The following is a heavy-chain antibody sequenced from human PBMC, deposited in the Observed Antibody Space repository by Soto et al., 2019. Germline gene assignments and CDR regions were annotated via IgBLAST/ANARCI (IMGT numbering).Heavy chain of an antibody. CDR1: GVTFSSET. CDR3: ATELGDNPASHVDS. V-gene: IGHV1-69*01. J-gene: IGHJ4*02. D-gene: IGHD2-21*01. CDR2: IIPLFGTA. Sequence: QVQLVQSGAEVKKPGSSVKVSCKASGVTFSSETISWVRQAPGQGLERVGGIIPLFGTANYAQKFQGRVTITADESTSTLYIELSSLRSDDTAVYYCATELGDNPASHVDSWGQGTLVTVSS.